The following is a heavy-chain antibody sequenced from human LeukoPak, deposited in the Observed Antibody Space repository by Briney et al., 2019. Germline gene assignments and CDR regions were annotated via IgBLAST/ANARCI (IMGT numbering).Heavy chain of an antibody. J-gene: IGHJ4*02. CDR2: IYSGGST. V-gene: IGHV3-53*01. D-gene: IGHD2-15*01. CDR3: ARVGSVVAAHFDY. CDR1: GFTVSSNY. Sequence: GGSLRLSCAASGFTVSSNYMSWVRQAPGKGLEWVSVIYSGGSTYYADSVKGRFNISRDNSKNTLYLQMNSLRAEDTAVYYCARVGSVVAAHFDYWGQGTLVTVSS.